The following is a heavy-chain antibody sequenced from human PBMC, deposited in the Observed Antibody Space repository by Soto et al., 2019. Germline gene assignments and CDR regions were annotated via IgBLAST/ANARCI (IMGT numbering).Heavy chain of an antibody. CDR1: GFTFSSYG. Sequence: GGSLRLSCAASGFTFSSYGMHWVRQAPGKGLEWVAVISYDGSNKYYADSVKGRFTISRDNSKNTLYLQMNSLRAEDTAVYYCAKVYITILGPEGMDVWGQGTTVTVSS. CDR2: ISYDGSNK. V-gene: IGHV3-30*18. J-gene: IGHJ6*02. CDR3: AKVYITILGPEGMDV. D-gene: IGHD3-3*01.